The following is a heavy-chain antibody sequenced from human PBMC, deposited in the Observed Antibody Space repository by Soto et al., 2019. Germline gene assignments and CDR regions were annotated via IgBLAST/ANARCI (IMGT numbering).Heavy chain of an antibody. CDR2: ISSNGGST. V-gene: IGHV3-64*01. CDR1: GFTFSSYA. CDR3: ASASNPYYYYYYGMDV. Sequence: PGGSLRLSCAASGFTFSSYAMHWVRQAPGKGLEYVSAISSNGGSTYYANSVKGRFTISRDNSKSTLYLQMGSPRAEDMAVYYCASASNPYYYYYYGMDVWGQGTTVTVSS. J-gene: IGHJ6*02.